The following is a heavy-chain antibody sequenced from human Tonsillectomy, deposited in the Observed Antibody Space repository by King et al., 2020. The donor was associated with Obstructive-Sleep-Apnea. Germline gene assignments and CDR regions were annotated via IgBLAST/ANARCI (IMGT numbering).Heavy chain of an antibody. Sequence: VQLVESGGGLVQPGGSLRLSCAASGFTFSSYAMSWVRQAPGKGLEWVSAISGSGGSTYYADSVKGRFTISRDNSKNTLYLQMNSLRAEDTAVYYCAKMARDSGWYLVGYRDHGQFDYWGQGTLVTVSS. CDR3: AKMARDSGWYLVGYRDHGQFDY. V-gene: IGHV3-23*04. D-gene: IGHD6-19*01. CDR2: ISGSGGST. J-gene: IGHJ4*02. CDR1: GFTFSSYA.